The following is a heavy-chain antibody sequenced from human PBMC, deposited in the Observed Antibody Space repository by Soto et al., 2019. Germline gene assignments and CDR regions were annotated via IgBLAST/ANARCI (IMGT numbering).Heavy chain of an antibody. CDR3: ARRLGRGPARGVTAPHFDY. CDR2: IYWDDDQ. CDR1: GFSLSTSGMG. V-gene: IGHV2-5*02. D-gene: IGHD3-10*01. Sequence: QITLRESGPTLVRPTQTLTLTCTFSGFSLSTSGMGVGWIRQPPGKALEWLALIYWDDDQRYIPSLSSRLSVTKDTSKNQVVLTMTNMDPVDTATYYCARRLGRGPARGVTAPHFDYWGQGTLVTVSS. J-gene: IGHJ4*02.